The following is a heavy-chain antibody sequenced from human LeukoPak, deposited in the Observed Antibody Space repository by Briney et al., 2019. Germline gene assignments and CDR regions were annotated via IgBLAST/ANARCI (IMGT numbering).Heavy chain of an antibody. Sequence: PGGSLRLSCAASGFTFSSYAMHWVRQAPGKGLEWVAVISYDGSTKYYADSVKGRFTISRDNSKNRLYLQMDSLRGEDTAVYYCAKDRSWHGLEYWGQGALVTVSS. V-gene: IGHV3-30*04. CDR2: ISYDGSTK. J-gene: IGHJ4*02. CDR3: AKDRSWHGLEY. CDR1: GFTFSSYA. D-gene: IGHD3-16*02.